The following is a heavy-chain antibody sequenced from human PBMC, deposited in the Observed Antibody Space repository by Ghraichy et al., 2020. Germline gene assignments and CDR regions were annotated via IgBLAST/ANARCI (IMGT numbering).Heavy chain of an antibody. Sequence: GGSLRLSCVGSGFSFSGYSMNWVRQSPGKGLEWVSYITSSSRTKSYADSVKGRFTISRDNAQNSLYLQMNSLRDEDTAVYYCARGSRVVRFYYYGGMDVWGQGTTVTVSS. V-gene: IGHV3-48*02. CDR2: ITSSSRTK. D-gene: IGHD4-23*01. CDR3: ARGSRVVRFYYYGGMDV. J-gene: IGHJ6*02. CDR1: GFSFSGYS.